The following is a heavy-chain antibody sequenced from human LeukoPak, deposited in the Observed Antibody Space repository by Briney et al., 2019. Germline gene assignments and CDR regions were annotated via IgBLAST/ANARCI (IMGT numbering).Heavy chain of an antibody. Sequence: GGSLRLSCVGSGFTISNYWMHWVRQVPGTGLAWVSRIHPDGSITTYADSVKGRFTISRDNAKNTLYLQMNSLRAEDTAVYYCAPQQTYSPYNWFDPWGQGTLVIVSS. V-gene: IGHV3-74*03. J-gene: IGHJ5*02. CDR3: APQQTYSPYNWFDP. CDR2: IHPDGSIT. CDR1: GFTISNYW. D-gene: IGHD5-12*01.